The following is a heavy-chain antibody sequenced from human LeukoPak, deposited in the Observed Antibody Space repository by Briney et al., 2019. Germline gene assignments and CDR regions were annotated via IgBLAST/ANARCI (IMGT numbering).Heavy chain of an antibody. CDR3: ARNLYSSSSTDWFDP. J-gene: IGHJ5*02. D-gene: IGHD6-6*01. V-gene: IGHV1-18*01. Sequence: GASVKVSCKASRYTFSTYGITWVRQAPGQGLEWMGWISAYNGSTNYAQKLQGRVTMTPDTSTSTAYMELRSLRSDDTAVYYCARNLYSSSSTDWFDPWGQGTLVTVSS. CDR2: ISAYNGST. CDR1: RYTFSTYG.